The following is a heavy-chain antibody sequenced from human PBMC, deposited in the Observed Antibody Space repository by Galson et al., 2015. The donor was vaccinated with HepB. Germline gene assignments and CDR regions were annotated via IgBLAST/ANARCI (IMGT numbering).Heavy chain of an antibody. Sequence: SVKVSCKASGYTFTSYGISWVRQAPGQGLEWMGWISAYNGNTNYAQKLQGRVTMTTDTSTSTAYMELRSLRSDDTAVYYCARDRIPYYYDSSGYYVTFDIWGQGTMVTVSS. J-gene: IGHJ3*02. CDR1: GYTFTSYG. CDR3: ARDRIPYYYDSSGYYVTFDI. V-gene: IGHV1-18*01. CDR2: ISAYNGNT. D-gene: IGHD3-22*01.